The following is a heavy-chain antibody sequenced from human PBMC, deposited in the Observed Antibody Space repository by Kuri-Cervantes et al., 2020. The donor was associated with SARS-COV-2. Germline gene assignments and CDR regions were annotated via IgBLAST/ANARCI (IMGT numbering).Heavy chain of an antibody. CDR3: ARDGGYCTLTTCYSYWYFDL. CDR1: GFTFRSYS. D-gene: IGHD2-2*01. J-gene: IGHJ2*01. CDR2: ITSDSRYI. Sequence: GESLKISCAASGFTFRSYSMNWVRQSPGKGLEWVASITSDSRYIYYAGSVKGRFTISRDNAKNSLYLEMNSLRAEDTAVYYCARDGGYCTLTTCYSYWYFDLWGRGTLVTVSS. V-gene: IGHV3-21*01.